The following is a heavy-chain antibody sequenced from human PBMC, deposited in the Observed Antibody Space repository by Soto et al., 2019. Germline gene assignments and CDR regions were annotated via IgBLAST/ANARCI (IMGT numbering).Heavy chain of an antibody. Sequence: EVQLVESGGGLVQPGRSLRLSCAAAGFTFDDYAMYWVRQAPGRGLEWGSAISWSGGHIAYADSVTGRFTISRDNAKTFLDLQMNSLRVEASALYYCATGGSATLRTTAGTDNRSDHWRQGTLGTVSS. CDR3: ATGGSATLRTTAGTDNRSDH. CDR1: GFTFDDYA. J-gene: IGHJ5*02. V-gene: IGHV3-9*01. CDR2: ISWSGGHI. D-gene: IGHD6-13*01.